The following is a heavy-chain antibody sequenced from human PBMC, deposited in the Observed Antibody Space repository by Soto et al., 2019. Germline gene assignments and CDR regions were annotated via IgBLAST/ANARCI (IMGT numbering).Heavy chain of an antibody. D-gene: IGHD2-15*01. CDR1: GYTFTSYA. V-gene: IGHV1-3*01. J-gene: IGHJ4*02. Sequence: ASVKVSCKASGYTFTSYAMHWVRQAPGQRLEWMGWINAGNGNTKYSQKFQGRVTITRDTSASTAYMELSSLRSEDTAVYYCAILIVVVVAATFFDYWGQGTLVTVSS. CDR3: AILIVVVVAATFFDY. CDR2: INAGNGNT.